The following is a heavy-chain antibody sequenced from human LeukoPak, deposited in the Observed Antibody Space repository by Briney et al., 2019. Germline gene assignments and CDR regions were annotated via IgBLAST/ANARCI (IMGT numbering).Heavy chain of an antibody. V-gene: IGHV4-39*07. CDR2: IYSSGST. CDR3: ARAYYFDSSGYDDAFDI. J-gene: IGHJ3*02. CDR1: GGSISSSSYY. Sequence: SETLSLTCTVSGGSISSSSYYWGWIRQPPGKGLEWIGSIYSSGSTYYNPSLKSRVTISVDTSKNQFSLKLSSVTAADTAVYYCARAYYFDSSGYDDAFDIWGQGTMVTVSS. D-gene: IGHD3-22*01.